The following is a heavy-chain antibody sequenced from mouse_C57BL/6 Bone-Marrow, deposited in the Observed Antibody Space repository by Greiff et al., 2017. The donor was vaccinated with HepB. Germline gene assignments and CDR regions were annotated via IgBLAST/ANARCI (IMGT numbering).Heavy chain of an antibody. D-gene: IGHD4-1*01. J-gene: IGHJ2*01. CDR3: ARENWDVGDY. Sequence: DVKLVESGGGLVKPGGSLKLSCAASGFTFSDYGMHWVRQAPEKGLEWVAYISSGSSTIYYADTVKGRFTISRDNAKNTLFLQMTSLRSEDTAMYYCARENWDVGDYWGQGTTLTVSS. CDR1: GFTFSDYG. V-gene: IGHV5-17*01. CDR2: ISSGSSTI.